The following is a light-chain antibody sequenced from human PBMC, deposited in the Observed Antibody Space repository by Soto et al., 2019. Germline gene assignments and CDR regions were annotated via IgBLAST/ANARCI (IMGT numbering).Light chain of an antibody. CDR1: SSDVGGYNF. CDR2: DVN. CDR3: CSYTSSSTHV. J-gene: IGLJ1*01. Sequence: QSALTQPASVSGSPGQSITISCTGTSSDVGGYNFVSWYQQHPGKVPKLMIFDVNRRPSGVSDRFSGSKSGNTASLTISGLQAEDEGNYYCCSYTSSSTHVFGSGTKLTVL. V-gene: IGLV2-14*03.